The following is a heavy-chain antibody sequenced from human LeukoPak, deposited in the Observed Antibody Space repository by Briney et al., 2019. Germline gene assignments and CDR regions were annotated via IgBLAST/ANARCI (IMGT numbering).Heavy chain of an antibody. CDR3: ARDLREADIFEY. Sequence: PGGSLRLSCAASGFTFSNYYMHWVRQAPGKGLVWVSRITGDESSTTYADSVKGRFTISRDSAKNTLYLQMNSLRAEDTAVYYCARDLREADIFEYWGQGIVVTVSS. D-gene: IGHD1-26*01. CDR2: ITGDESST. CDR1: GFTFSNYY. J-gene: IGHJ4*02. V-gene: IGHV3-74*01.